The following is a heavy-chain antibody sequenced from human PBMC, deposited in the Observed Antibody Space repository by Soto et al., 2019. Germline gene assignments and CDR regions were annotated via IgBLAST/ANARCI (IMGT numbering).Heavy chain of an antibody. D-gene: IGHD3-22*01. CDR1: GFTFSNYG. CDR2: VSANNGHT. J-gene: IGHJ6*02. Sequence: ASVKVSCKASGFTFSNYGLNWVRQAPGQGLEWMGWVSANNGHTNYAQNLQGRVSMTTDTSTSTAYMELRGLTFDDTAVYHCARGWGYFDNSGFPYFYAMDVWGQGTTVTVSS. V-gene: IGHV1-18*01. CDR3: ARGWGYFDNSGFPYFYAMDV.